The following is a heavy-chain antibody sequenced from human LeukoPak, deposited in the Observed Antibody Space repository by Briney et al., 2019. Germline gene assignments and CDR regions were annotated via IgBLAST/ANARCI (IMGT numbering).Heavy chain of an antibody. J-gene: IGHJ6*03. Sequence: GGSLRLSCAASGFTFSSYWMHWVRQAPGKGLECVSAISGGGDFTKYADPVKGRFTISRDNSKSTLYLQMNSLRAEDTAVYYCAKSVFDSSGDPYMDVWGKGTTVTIS. CDR2: ISGGGDFT. CDR3: AKSVFDSSGDPYMDV. D-gene: IGHD3-22*01. CDR1: GFTFSSYW. V-gene: IGHV3-23*01.